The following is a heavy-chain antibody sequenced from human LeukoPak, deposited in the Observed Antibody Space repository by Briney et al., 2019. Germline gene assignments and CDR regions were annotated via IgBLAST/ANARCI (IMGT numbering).Heavy chain of an antibody. Sequence: SEMVSCKASGGTCSSFDVSWVRQAPGQGLEWMERIIPTLGITNYAQKYQGRVRMTADRSTSTAYMELSSLRSVDTAVYYCARGLAVAATINFDSWGQGTLVTVSS. CDR2: IIPTLGIT. CDR3: ARGLAVAATINFDS. J-gene: IGHJ4*02. D-gene: IGHD6-19*01. V-gene: IGHV1-69*04. CDR1: GGTCSSFD.